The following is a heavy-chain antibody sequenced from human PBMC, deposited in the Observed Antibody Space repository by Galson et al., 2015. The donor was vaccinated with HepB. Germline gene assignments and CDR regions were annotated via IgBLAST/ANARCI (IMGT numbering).Heavy chain of an antibody. Sequence: SLRLSCAASGFTFSSYWMSWVRQAPGKGLEWVANIKQDGSEKYYVDSVKGRFTISRDNAKNSLYLQMNSLRAEDTAVYYCARERDYGGNSEVDYWGQGTLVTVSS. V-gene: IGHV3-7*01. CDR1: GFTFSSYW. D-gene: IGHD4-23*01. J-gene: IGHJ4*02. CDR3: ARERDYGGNSEVDY. CDR2: IKQDGSEK.